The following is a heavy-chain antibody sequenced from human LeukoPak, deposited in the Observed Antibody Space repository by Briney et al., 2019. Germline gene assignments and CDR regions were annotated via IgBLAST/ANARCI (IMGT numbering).Heavy chain of an antibody. CDR3: AREVDCSGGSCYHFDY. CDR2: IYHSGST. J-gene: IGHJ4*02. Sequence: TSGTLSLTCAVSAGSISSSNWWSWVRQPQGKGLEWIGEIYHSGSTNYNPSLKSRVTISVDKSKNQFSLKLSSVTAADTAVYYCAREVDCSGGSCYHFDYWGQGTLVTVSS. V-gene: IGHV4-4*02. D-gene: IGHD2-15*01. CDR1: AGSISSSNW.